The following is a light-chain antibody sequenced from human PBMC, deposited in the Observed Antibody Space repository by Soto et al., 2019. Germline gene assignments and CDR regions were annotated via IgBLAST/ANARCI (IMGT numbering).Light chain of an antibody. CDR1: SSDVGGYNY. CDR3: ISYTSSSLHV. Sequence: QSALTQPASVSGSPGQSITISCTGTSSDVGGYNYVSWYQQHPGTAPKLMIYEVSNRPSGISYRFSGSKSGNTASLTISGLQAEDEADYYCISYTSSSLHVFGTGTKLTVL. J-gene: IGLJ1*01. CDR2: EVS. V-gene: IGLV2-14*01.